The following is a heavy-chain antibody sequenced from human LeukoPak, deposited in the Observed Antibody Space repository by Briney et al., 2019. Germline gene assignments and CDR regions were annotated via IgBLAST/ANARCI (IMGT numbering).Heavy chain of an antibody. CDR1: GYTFTTYG. J-gene: IGHJ4*02. V-gene: IGHV1-18*01. Sequence: ASVKVSCKASGYTFTTYGIRWVRQAPGQGLEWMGWISAYNGNTNYAQKLQGRVTMTTDTSTSTAYMELRSLRSDDTAVYYCAGDSPIYYDSGGYDAGHYWGQGTLVTVSS. CDR2: ISAYNGNT. D-gene: IGHD3-22*01. CDR3: AGDSPIYYDSGGYDAGHY.